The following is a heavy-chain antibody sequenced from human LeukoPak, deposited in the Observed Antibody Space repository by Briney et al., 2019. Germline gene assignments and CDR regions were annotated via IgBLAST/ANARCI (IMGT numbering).Heavy chain of an antibody. J-gene: IGHJ4*02. D-gene: IGHD6-19*01. V-gene: IGHV3-7*04. CDR2: IKQDRSEK. CDR3: ARGGRYSSGRFDY. CDR1: GFTFSSYW. Sequence: GGSLRLSCAASGFTFSSYWMSWVRQAPGKGLEWVANIKQDRSEKYYVDSVKGRFTISRDNAKNSLYLQMNSLRAEDAAVYYCARGGRYSSGRFDYWGQGTLVTVSS.